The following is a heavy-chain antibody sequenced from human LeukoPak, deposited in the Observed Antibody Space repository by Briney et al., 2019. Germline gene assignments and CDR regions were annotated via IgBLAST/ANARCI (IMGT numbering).Heavy chain of an antibody. CDR1: GFTFSSYS. V-gene: IGHV3-21*01. D-gene: IGHD3-10*01. Sequence: GGSLRHFCAASGFTFSSYSMNWVRQAPGKGLEWVSSISSRSSYIYYADSVKGRFTISRDNPKNSLYLQMNSLRAEDTAVYYCARDSYYGSGRDSHGMDVWGQGTTVTVSS. CDR3: ARDSYYGSGRDSHGMDV. J-gene: IGHJ6*02. CDR2: ISSRSSYI.